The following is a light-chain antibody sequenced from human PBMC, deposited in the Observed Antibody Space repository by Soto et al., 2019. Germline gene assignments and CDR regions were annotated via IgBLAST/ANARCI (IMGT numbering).Light chain of an antibody. J-gene: IGKJ1*01. CDR1: QSVSSNY. V-gene: IGKV3-20*01. CDR2: GAS. CDR3: QQYGSSPRT. Sequence: EIVLTQSPGTLSLSPGERATLSCRASQSVSSNYLAWYQQKPGQAPRLLIYGASSRATGIPDRFSGSGSGTDFTLTISTLEPEDFAVYYRQQYGSSPRTFCQGTKVEIK.